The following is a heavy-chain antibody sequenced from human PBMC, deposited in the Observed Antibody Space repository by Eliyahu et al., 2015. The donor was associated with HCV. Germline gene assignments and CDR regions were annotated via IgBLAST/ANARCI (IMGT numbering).Heavy chain of an antibody. CDR1: GYSFSSYW. V-gene: IGHV5-51*03. Sequence: EVRVVQSGGEMKKPGESLKISCQTSGYSFSSYWIGWVRQMPGIGLEWVGIMYPGDSGIIYXPSFXGXVTISADNSXRTAYLQWGSLKAADTGMYYCARVGYGSGTPAPYAMDVWGQGTMVTVSS. CDR3: ARVGYGSGTPAPYAMDV. D-gene: IGHD3-10*01. J-gene: IGHJ6*02. CDR2: MYPGDSGI.